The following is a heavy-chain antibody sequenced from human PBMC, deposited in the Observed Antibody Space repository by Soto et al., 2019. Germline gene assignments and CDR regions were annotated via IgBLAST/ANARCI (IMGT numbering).Heavy chain of an antibody. Sequence: WETLSLTCTVSGVSVSSGSYYWSWIRQPPGQGLEWIGYIYYSGSTNYNPSLKSRVTISVDTSKNQFSLKLSSVTAADTAVYYCARDWYQQPAGHYYGMDVWGQGTTVTVSS. CDR2: IYYSGST. D-gene: IGHD2-2*01. CDR3: ARDWYQQPAGHYYGMDV. V-gene: IGHV4-61*01. J-gene: IGHJ6*02. CDR1: GVSVSSGSYY.